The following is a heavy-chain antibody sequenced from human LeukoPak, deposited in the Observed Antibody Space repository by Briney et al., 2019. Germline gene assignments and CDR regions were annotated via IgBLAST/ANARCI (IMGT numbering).Heavy chain of an antibody. Sequence: GGSLRLSCTGSGFSVSNFWMAWVRQAPGKGLEWVANINEDETGKYYVDSVKGRFTISRDNAKNSLYLQMNSLRAEDTAVYYCARGFAYSSGWYPPEDAFDIWGQGTMVTVSS. V-gene: IGHV3-7*01. CDR1: GFSVSNFW. CDR3: ARGFAYSSGWYPPEDAFDI. J-gene: IGHJ3*02. D-gene: IGHD6-19*01. CDR2: INEDETGK.